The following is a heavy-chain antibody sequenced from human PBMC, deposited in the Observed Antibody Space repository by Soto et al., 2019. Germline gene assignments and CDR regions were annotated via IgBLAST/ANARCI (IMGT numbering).Heavy chain of an antibody. CDR2: IWYDGSNK. V-gene: IGHV3-33*01. D-gene: IGHD6-13*01. Sequence: GGSLRLSCAASGFTFSSYCMHWVRQAPGKGLEWVAVIWYDGSNKYYADSVKGRFTISRDNSKNTLYLQMNSLRAEDTAVYYCARDYSSWYDDWFDPWGQGTLVTVSS. CDR3: ARDYSSWYDDWFDP. CDR1: GFTFSSYC. J-gene: IGHJ5*02.